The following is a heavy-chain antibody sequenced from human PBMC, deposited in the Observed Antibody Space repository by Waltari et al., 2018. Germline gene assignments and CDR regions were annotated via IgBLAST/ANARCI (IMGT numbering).Heavy chain of an antibody. CDR2: IYYSGST. CDR1: GGSISSHY. J-gene: IGHJ3*02. D-gene: IGHD4-17*01. Sequence: QVQLQESGPGLVKPSETLSLTCTVSGGSISSHYWRWIRQPPGKGLEWIGYIYYSGSTNYNPSLKSRVTISVDTSKNQFSLKLSSVTAADTAVYYCARVTARTTVTTFAFDIWGQGTMVTVSS. CDR3: ARVTARTTVTTFAFDI. V-gene: IGHV4-59*11.